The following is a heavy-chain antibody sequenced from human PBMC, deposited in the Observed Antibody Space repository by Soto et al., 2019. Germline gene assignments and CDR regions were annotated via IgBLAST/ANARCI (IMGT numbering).Heavy chain of an antibody. D-gene: IGHD1-7*01. CDR3: AKGDWDYIAGHFDY. Sequence: GASVKVCCKASGGTFSSYTISWVRQAPGQGLEWMGRIIPILGIANYAQKFQGRFTISRDISKNTLYLQMNSLRAEDTAVYYCAKGDWDYIAGHFDYWGQGTLVTVSS. CDR2: IIPILGIA. V-gene: IGHV1-69*02. CDR1: GGTFSSYT. J-gene: IGHJ4*02.